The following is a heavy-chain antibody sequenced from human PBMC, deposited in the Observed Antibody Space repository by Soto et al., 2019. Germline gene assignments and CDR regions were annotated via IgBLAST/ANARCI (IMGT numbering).Heavy chain of an antibody. CDR1: GFTFSSYV. CDR3: ARVDCGGDCYYYYGMDV. Sequence: GSLRLSCAAAGFTFSSYVMHWVRQAPGKGLEWVAVIWYDGSNKYYADSVKGRFTISRDNSKNTLYLQMNSLRAEDTAVYYCARVDCGGDCYYYYGMDVWGQGTTVTVSS. V-gene: IGHV3-33*01. J-gene: IGHJ6*02. D-gene: IGHD2-21*02. CDR2: IWYDGSNK.